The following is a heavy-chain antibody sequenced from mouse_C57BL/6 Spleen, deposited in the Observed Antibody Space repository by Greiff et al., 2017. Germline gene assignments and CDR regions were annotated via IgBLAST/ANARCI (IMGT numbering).Heavy chain of an antibody. CDR3: ARGSYFDY. CDR2: IDPANGNT. J-gene: IGHJ2*01. CDR1: GFNIKNTY. V-gene: IGHV14-3*01. Sequence: EVQLQQSVAELVRPGASVKLSCTASGFNIKNTYMHWVKQRPEQGLEWIGRIDPANGNTKYATKFQGKATITADTSYITAYLPLCSLTSEDAAVCSCARGSYFDYWGQGTTLTVSS.